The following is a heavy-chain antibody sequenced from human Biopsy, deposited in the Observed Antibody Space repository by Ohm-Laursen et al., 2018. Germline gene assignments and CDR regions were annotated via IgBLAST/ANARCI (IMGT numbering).Heavy chain of an antibody. V-gene: IGHV4-59*11. D-gene: IGHD2/OR15-2a*01. CDR3: ARATNSTGWPYYYFYGMDV. CDR2: LYYSGSP. CDR1: GDLIRILY. Sequence: SHTLSLICTVSGDLIRILYSLCIPHTPGKALEGIGYLYYSGSPNYNPSLKSRVPISVDTSKNQFSLRLNSVTAADTAVYYRARATNSTGWPYYYFYGMDVWGQGTTVTVSS. J-gene: IGHJ6*02.